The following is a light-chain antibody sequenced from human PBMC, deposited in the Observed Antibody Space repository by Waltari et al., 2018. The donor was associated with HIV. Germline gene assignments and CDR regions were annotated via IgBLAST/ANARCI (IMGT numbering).Light chain of an antibody. CDR2: DVS. CDR1: SSNVGGYNY. Sequence: QSALTQHASVSGSHGQSITISCTGTSSNVGGYNYVSWYKHHPGKAPKLMIYDVSNRPSGVSNRFSGSKSGNTASLTISGLQAEDEADYYCNSYTTSSTLHVVFGGGTKLTVL. J-gene: IGLJ2*01. V-gene: IGLV2-14*03. CDR3: NSYTTSSTLHVV.